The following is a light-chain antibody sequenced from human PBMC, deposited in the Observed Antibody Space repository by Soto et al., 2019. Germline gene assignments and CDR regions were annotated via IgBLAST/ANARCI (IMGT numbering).Light chain of an antibody. Sequence: SYELTQPPSVSVAPGQTARITCGGNNIGSKSVHWYQQKAGHAPVLVVHDDSDRPSGIPERFSGSNSGNTATLTISSVAVGDEADYYCQVWDSISDIGVFGTGTKLTVL. CDR2: DDS. CDR1: NIGSKS. CDR3: QVWDSISDIGV. J-gene: IGLJ1*01. V-gene: IGLV3-21*02.